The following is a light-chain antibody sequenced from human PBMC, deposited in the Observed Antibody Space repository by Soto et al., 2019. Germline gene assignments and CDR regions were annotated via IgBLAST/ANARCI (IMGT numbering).Light chain of an antibody. V-gene: IGKV1-5*01. CDR2: DAS. Sequence: DIQMNQSPSTLSASVGDRVTITCRASQSISSWFAWYQQKPGQAPKLLIYDASSLESGVPSRFSGSGSGTEFTLTISSLQPDDVATYYCQQYNSYRWTFGQGTKVEIK. J-gene: IGKJ1*01. CDR1: QSISSW. CDR3: QQYNSYRWT.